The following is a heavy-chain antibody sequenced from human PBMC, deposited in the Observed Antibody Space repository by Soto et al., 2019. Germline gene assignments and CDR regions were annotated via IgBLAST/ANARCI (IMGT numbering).Heavy chain of an antibody. D-gene: IGHD3-3*01. CDR2: ISYDGSNK. V-gene: IGHV3-30-3*01. CDR1: GFTFSSYA. J-gene: IGHJ6*02. CDR3: ARGPYYHFWNGNYYYYYAMDV. Sequence: QPGGSMRLSCAASGFTFSSYAMHWVRQAPGKGLEWVAVISYDGSNKYYADSVKGRFTISRDNSKNPLYLQMNSLRAEDTAVYYCARGPYYHFWNGNYYYYYAMDVWGQGTTVTVAS.